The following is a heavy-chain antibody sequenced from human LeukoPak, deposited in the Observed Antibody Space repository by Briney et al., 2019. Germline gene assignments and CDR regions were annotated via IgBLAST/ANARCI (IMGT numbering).Heavy chain of an antibody. CDR1: GDSISSSTCN. Sequence: PSQTLSLTCKVSGDSISSSTCNWSWIRQPPGKGLEWIGYISQSGNSYFTPSLKSRATISVDRSKNHFSLTLISVTAADTAVYYCARGINYGSGGYTDYWGQGTLVTVSS. V-gene: IGHV4-30-2*01. D-gene: IGHD3-10*01. J-gene: IGHJ4*02. CDR2: ISQSGNS. CDR3: ARGINYGSGGYTDY.